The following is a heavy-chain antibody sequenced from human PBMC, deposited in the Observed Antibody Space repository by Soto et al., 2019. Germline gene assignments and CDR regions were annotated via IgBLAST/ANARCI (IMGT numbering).Heavy chain of an antibody. CDR3: ARDDRRRPYCSSTSCYAGVRFDP. CDR2: IYYSGST. V-gene: IGHV4-31*03. Sequence: QVQLQESGPGLVKPSQTLSLTCTVSGGSISSGGYYWSWIRQHPGKGLEWIGYIYYSGSTYYNPSLKSRVTISVDTSKNQFSLKLSSVTAADTAVYYCARDDRRRPYCSSTSCYAGVRFDPWGQGTLVTVSS. D-gene: IGHD2-2*01. J-gene: IGHJ5*02. CDR1: GGSISSGGYY.